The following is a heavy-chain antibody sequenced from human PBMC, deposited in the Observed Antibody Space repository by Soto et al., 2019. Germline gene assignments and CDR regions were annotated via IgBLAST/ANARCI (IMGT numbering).Heavy chain of an antibody. V-gene: IGHV3-30-3*01. D-gene: IGHD3-10*01. CDR2: ISYDGSNK. CDR3: ARESRGVIDH. CDR1: GSTFSSYA. J-gene: IGHJ4*02. Sequence: PGGSLRLSCAASGSTFSSYAMHWVRQAPGKGLEWVAVISYDGSNKYYADSVKGRFTISRDNSKNTLYLQMNSLRAEDTAVYYCARESRGVIDHWGQGTLVTVSS.